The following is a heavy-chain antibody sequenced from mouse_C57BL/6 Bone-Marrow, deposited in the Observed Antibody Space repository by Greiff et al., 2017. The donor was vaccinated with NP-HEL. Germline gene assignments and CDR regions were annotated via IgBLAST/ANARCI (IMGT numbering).Heavy chain of an antibody. CDR2: IWSGGST. D-gene: IGHD6-1*01. Sequence: VQLQESGPGLVQPSQSLSITCTVSGFSLTSYGVHWVRQSPGKGLEWLGVIWSGGSTDYNAAFISRLSISKDNSKRQVFFKMKSLQADDTAIYYCARNWPPRGWYFDVWGTGTTGTVSS. CDR1: GFSLTSYG. J-gene: IGHJ1*03. CDR3: ARNWPPRGWYFDV. V-gene: IGHV2-2*01.